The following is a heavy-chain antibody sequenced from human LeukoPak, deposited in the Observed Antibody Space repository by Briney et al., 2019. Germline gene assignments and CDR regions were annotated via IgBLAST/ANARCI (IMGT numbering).Heavy chain of an antibody. D-gene: IGHD5-12*01. J-gene: IGHJ4*02. V-gene: IGHV5-51*01. CDR1: GYSFSTYW. CDR3: ARSGYSGYAVDY. CDR2: IYPGDSDT. Sequence: GESLKISCKGSGYSFSTYWIAWVRQMPGKDLEWMGIIYPGDSDTRYSPSFQGQVTISADKSISTAYRQWSSLKASDTAMYYCARSGYSGYAVDYWGQGTLVTVSS.